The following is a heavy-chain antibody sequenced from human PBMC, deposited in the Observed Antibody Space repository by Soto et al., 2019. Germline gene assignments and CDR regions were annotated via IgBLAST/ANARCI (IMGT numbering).Heavy chain of an antibody. V-gene: IGHV3-23*01. CDR1: GIIFSNYA. D-gene: IGHD3-22*01. CDR3: AKEYYSDSSFDS. J-gene: IGHJ4*02. Sequence: GGSLRLSCATSGIIFSNYAMSWVRQAPGKGLEWVSCISGSGGETYYADSVKGRFTISRDNSKNRLYLQMNSLRAEDTAIYYCAKEYYSDSSFDSWGQGTLVTVSS. CDR2: ISGSGGET.